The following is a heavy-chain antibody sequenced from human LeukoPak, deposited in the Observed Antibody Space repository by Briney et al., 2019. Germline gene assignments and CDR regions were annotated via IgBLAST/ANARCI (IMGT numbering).Heavy chain of an antibody. CDR1: GFTFSSYW. CDR3: ARGGETYDDFWSGYYFDY. J-gene: IGHJ4*02. D-gene: IGHD3-3*01. CDR2: IKQDGSEK. V-gene: IGHV3-7*01. Sequence: GGSLRLSCAASGFTFSSYWMSWVRQAPGKGLEWVAHIKQDGSEKYYVDSVKGRFTISRDNAKNSLYLQMNSLRAEDTAVYYCARGGETYDDFWSGYYFDYWGQGTLVTVSS.